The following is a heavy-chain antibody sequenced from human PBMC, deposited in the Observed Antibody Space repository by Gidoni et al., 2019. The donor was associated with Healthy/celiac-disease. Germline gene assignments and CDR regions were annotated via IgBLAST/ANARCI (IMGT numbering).Heavy chain of an antibody. CDR3: ARGGPYIAVAFNWVDY. Sequence: QVQLQESGPGLVKPSATLSLTCTVSGYSISSGYYWGWIRQPPGKGLEWIGSIYHSGSTYYNPSLKSRVTISVDTSKNQFSLKLSSVTAADTAVYYCARGGPYIAVAFNWVDYWGQGTLVTVSS. CDR2: IYHSGST. D-gene: IGHD6-19*01. V-gene: IGHV4-38-2*02. CDR1: GYSISSGYY. J-gene: IGHJ4*02.